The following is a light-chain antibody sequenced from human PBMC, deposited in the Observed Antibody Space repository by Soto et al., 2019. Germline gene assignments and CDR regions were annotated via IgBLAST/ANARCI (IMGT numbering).Light chain of an antibody. CDR3: LQSHSTPA. CDR2: SAS. J-gene: IGKJ4*01. V-gene: IGKV1-17*01. CDR1: QGIRDA. Sequence: DIQMTQSPSSLSASVGDRVTITCRASQGIRDALGWYQQKPGKVPKRLIYSASSLQNGVPSRFSGSGSETVFTLTISSLQTEDFATYFCLQSHSTPAFGGGTKVDIK.